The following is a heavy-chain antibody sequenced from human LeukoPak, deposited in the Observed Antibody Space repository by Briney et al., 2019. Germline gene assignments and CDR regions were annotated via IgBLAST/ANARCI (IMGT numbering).Heavy chain of an antibody. CDR2: IRSKTDGGTT. CDR1: GFTFSNAW. J-gene: IGHJ4*02. Sequence: GGSLRLSCAASGFTFSNAWMSWVRQAPGKGLEWVGRIRSKTDGGTTDYAAPVKGRFTISRDDSKNTLYLQMNSLKTEDTAVYYCTTDDYSSGPFDYWGQGTLVTVSS. V-gene: IGHV3-15*01. CDR3: TTDDYSSGPFDY. D-gene: IGHD6-19*01.